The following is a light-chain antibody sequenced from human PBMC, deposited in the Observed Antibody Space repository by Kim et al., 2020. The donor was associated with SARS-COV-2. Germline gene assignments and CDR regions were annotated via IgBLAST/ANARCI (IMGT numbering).Light chain of an antibody. V-gene: IGKV3-15*01. CDR3: QQYNRWPST. J-gene: IGKJ4*01. CDR1: QSVSSN. CDR2: GAS. Sequence: SPGESAALSCRASQSVSSNLAWYQHRPGQAPRLLISGASTSATAIPARFSGSGSGTEFTLTISSLQSEDFAVYFCQQYNRWPSTFGGGTKVDIK.